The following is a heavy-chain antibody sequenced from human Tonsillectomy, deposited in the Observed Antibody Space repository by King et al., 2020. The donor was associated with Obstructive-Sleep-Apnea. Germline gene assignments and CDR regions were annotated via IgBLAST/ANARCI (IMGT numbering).Heavy chain of an antibody. CDR1: GFTVSGYW. CDR2: INSDGSST. D-gene: IGHD3-16*01. V-gene: IGHV3-74*01. J-gene: IGHJ6*02. Sequence: VQLVESGGGLIQPGGSLRLSCAASGFTVSGYWMHWVRQAPGKGLVWVSRINSDGSSTTYADSVKGRFTISRDNAKNTLYLQMNSLRAEDTAVYYCARWGGHYYYYGLDVWGQGTTVTVSS. CDR3: ARWGGHYYYYGLDV.